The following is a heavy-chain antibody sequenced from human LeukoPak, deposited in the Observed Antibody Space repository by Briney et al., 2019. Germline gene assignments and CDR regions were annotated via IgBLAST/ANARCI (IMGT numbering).Heavy chain of an antibody. J-gene: IGHJ6*03. Sequence: GGSLRLSCAASGFTFSNAWMSWVRQAPGKGLEWVSYISSSSSTIYYADSVKGRFTISRDNAKNSLYLQMDSLRAEDTAVYYCARRVEYQLLRYMDVWGKGTTVTVSS. D-gene: IGHD2-2*01. CDR3: ARRVEYQLLRYMDV. CDR2: ISSSSSTI. CDR1: GFTFSNAW. V-gene: IGHV3-48*01.